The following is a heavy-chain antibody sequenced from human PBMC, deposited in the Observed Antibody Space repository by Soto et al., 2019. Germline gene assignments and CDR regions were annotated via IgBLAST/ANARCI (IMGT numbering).Heavy chain of an antibody. D-gene: IGHD3-10*01. CDR2: IWYDGSNK. V-gene: IGHV3-33*01. CDR3: AREPPGPPRSVLWFGELCIASTLYGMDV. CDR1: GFTFSSYG. Sequence: QVQLVESGGGVVQSGRSLRLSCAASGFTFSSYGMHWVRQAPGKGLEWVAVIWYDGSNKYYADSVKGRFTISRDNSKNTLYLQMNSLSAEDTAVYYCAREPPGPPRSVLWFGELCIASTLYGMDVLGQGTTVTVSS. J-gene: IGHJ6*02.